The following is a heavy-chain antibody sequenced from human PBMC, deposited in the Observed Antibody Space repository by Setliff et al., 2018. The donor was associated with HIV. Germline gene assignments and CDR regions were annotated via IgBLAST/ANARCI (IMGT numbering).Heavy chain of an antibody. CDR3: AKQYSMYYYYYMDV. D-gene: IGHD6-6*01. J-gene: IGHJ6*03. Sequence: GGSLRLSCAASGFTFSSYAMSWVRQAPGKGLEWVSGSSGSGGSTYYAASVKGRFTIARDNSKNTLYLQMNSLRAEDTAVYYCAKQYSMYYYYYMDVWGKGTTVTVSS. CDR2: SSGSGGST. V-gene: IGHV3-23*01. CDR1: GFTFSSYA.